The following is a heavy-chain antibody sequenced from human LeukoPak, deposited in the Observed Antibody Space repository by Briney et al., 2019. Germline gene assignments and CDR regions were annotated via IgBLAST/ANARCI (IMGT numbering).Heavy chain of an antibody. CDR2: ITTSGGAK. J-gene: IGHJ4*02. V-gene: IGHV3-48*01. CDR1: GFTFSSYS. D-gene: IGHD4-17*01. Sequence: GGSLRLSCAASGFTFSSYSMNWVRQAPGKGLEWISYITTSGGAKNYADSVKGRFTISRDNAKNSLYLQMNSLRAEDTAVYYCARIRGGDYAPDYWGQGTLVTVSS. CDR3: ARIRGGDYAPDY.